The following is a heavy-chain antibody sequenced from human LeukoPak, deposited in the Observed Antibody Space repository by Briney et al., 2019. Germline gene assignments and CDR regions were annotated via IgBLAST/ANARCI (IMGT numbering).Heavy chain of an antibody. D-gene: IGHD3-10*01. CDR3: ARALVRGGFDV. CDR1: GYTFTSYG. CDR2: INPSGGSA. Sequence: GASVKVSCKASGYTFTSYGISWVRQAPGQGLEWMGIINPSGGSADYAQRFQGRVTMTSDVSTSTVYMELGSLRSDDRAVYYCARALVRGGFDVWGQGTMVTVSS. J-gene: IGHJ3*01. V-gene: IGHV1-46*01.